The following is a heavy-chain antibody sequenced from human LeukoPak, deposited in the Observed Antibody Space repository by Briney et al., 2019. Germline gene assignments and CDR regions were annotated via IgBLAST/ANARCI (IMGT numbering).Heavy chain of an antibody. CDR2: IKEDGSEE. J-gene: IGHJ3*01. D-gene: IGHD3-22*01. V-gene: IGHV3-7*01. CDR1: GFTFSNFW. CDR3: VRESSGHYYEDAFDV. Sequence: GGSLRLSCAASGFTFSNFWMSWVRQAPGKGLEWVANIKEDGSEEYYVDSVKGRFTISRDNAKNSLYLEMNSLRAEDTAVYYCVRESSGHYYEDAFDVWGQGTIVTVSS.